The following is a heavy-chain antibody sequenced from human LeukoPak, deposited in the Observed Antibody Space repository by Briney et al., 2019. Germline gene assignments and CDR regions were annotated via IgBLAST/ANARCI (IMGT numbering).Heavy chain of an antibody. D-gene: IGHD3-10*01. J-gene: IGHJ4*02. CDR1: SGSFSGYY. CDR3: AKDRFGTMVRGDHFDY. Sequence: SETLSLTCAVYSGSFSGYYWSWIRQPPGKGLEWIGEINHSGSTNYNPSLKSRVTISVDTSKNQFSLKLSSVTAADTAVYYCAKDRFGTMVRGDHFDYWGQGTLVTVSS. V-gene: IGHV4-34*01. CDR2: INHSGST.